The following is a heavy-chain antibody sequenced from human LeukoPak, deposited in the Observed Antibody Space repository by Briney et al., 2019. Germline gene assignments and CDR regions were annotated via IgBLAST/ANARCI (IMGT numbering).Heavy chain of an antibody. V-gene: IGHV4-39*07. J-gene: IGHJ4*02. CDR1: GGSLSSTSYY. D-gene: IGHD4-17*01. CDR2: IFYSGST. CDR3: ARVDYGDPIYFDS. Sequence: SETLSLTCTVSGGSLSSTSYYWGWIRQPPGRGLEWIGNIFYSGSTYYNPSLKGRVTISVDTSKNQFSLKLSSVTAADTAVYYCARVDYGDPIYFDSWGQGTLVTVSS.